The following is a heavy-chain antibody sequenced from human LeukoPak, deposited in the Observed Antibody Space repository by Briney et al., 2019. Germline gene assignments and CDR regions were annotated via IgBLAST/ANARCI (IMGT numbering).Heavy chain of an antibody. D-gene: IGHD1-14*01. Sequence: PSETLSLTCTVSGGSISSSSYYWGWIRQPPGKGLEWIGSIYYSGSTYYNPSLKSRVTISVDTSKNQFSLKLSSVTAADTAVYYCARTRLSAVTSPRTYYFDYWGQGTLVTVSS. J-gene: IGHJ4*02. CDR2: IYYSGST. CDR3: ARTRLSAVTSPRTYYFDY. V-gene: IGHV4-39*01. CDR1: GGSISSSSYY.